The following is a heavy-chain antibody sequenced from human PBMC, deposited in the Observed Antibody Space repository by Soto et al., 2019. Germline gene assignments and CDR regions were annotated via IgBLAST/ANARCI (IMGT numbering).Heavy chain of an antibody. CDR3: AKALYYYDFSPYDS. V-gene: IGHV3-30*18. CDR1: GFTFSSYA. Sequence: EHLVESGGGVVQPGRSLRLSCTGSGFTFSSYAMHWVRLAPGKGLEWVAVVSYDGSIENYADSVRGRFTISRDNSKNKVFLQMNSLRVEDTSAYDCAKALYYYDFSPYDSWGQGTLVSVSS. CDR2: VSYDGSIE. D-gene: IGHD3-22*01. J-gene: IGHJ5*02.